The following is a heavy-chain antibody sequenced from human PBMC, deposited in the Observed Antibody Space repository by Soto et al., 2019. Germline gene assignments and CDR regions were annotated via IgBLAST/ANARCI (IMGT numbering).Heavy chain of an antibody. V-gene: IGHV4-39*01. D-gene: IGHD3-3*01. Sequence: SETLSLTCTVSGGSISSSSYYWGWIRQPPGKGLEWIGSIYYSGSTYYNPPLKSRVTISVDTSKNQFSLKLSSVTAADTAVYYCARRAYDFWSGYFDYWGQGTLVTVSS. CDR1: GGSISSSSYY. CDR2: IYYSGST. CDR3: ARRAYDFWSGYFDY. J-gene: IGHJ4*02.